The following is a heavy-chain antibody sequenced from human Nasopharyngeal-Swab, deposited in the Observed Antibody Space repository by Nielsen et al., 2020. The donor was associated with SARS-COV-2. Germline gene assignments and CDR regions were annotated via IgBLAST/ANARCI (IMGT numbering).Heavy chain of an antibody. V-gene: IGHV1-46*01. CDR1: GYTFTSYY. Sequence: ASVKVSCKASGYTFTSYYMHWVRQALGQGLEWMGIINPSGGSTSYAQKFQGRVTMTRDTSTSTVYMELSSLRSEDTAVYYCARGPPGYCSSTSCSYYYYYMDVWGKGTTVTVSS. CDR3: ARGPPGYCSSTSCSYYYYYMDV. CDR2: INPSGGST. J-gene: IGHJ6*03. D-gene: IGHD2-2*03.